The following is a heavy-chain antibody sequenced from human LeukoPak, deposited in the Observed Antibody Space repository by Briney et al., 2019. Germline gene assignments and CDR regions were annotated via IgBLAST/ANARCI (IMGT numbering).Heavy chain of an antibody. CDR3: AREGGILSSNYYYYYMDV. J-gene: IGHJ6*03. V-gene: IGHV1-69*13. D-gene: IGHD2-15*01. Sequence: ASVKVSCKASGGTFSSYAISWVRQAPGQGLEWMGGIIPIFGTANYAQKFQGRVTITADESTSTAYMELSSLRSEDTAVYYCAREGGILSSNYYYYYMDVWGKGTTVTVSS. CDR2: IIPIFGTA. CDR1: GGTFSSYA.